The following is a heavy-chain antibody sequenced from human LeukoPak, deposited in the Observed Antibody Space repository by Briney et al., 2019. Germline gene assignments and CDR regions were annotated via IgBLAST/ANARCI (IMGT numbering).Heavy chain of an antibody. CDR1: GLSVNTNY. J-gene: IGHJ4*02. D-gene: IGHD6-13*01. Sequence: RGSLRLSCAASGLSVNTNYMSWVRQAPGEGLEWVSVIYSDGGTYYADSVKGRFTISRDNSKNRLYLQMDSLRAEDTAVSYCARDVRGDALAAAGTWPYYFDYWGQGTLVTVSS. CDR3: ARDVRGDALAAAGTWPYYFDY. CDR2: IYSDGGT. V-gene: IGHV3-66*01.